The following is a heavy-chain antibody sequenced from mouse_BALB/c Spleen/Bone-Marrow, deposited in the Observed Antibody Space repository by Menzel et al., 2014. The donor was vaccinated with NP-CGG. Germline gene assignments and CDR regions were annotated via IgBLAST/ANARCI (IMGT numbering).Heavy chain of an antibody. CDR1: GYTFTSYW. CDR3: TRWGLRRIDY. D-gene: IGHD2-4*01. CDR2: IYPGSSSS. V-gene: IGHV1S22*01. Sequence: LQQSGSELVRPGASVKLSCKASGYTFTSYWMHWVKQRPGQGLERIGNIYPGSSSSNYDEKFKSKATLTVDTSSSTAYMQLTSLTSEDSAIYYCTRWGLRRIDYWGQGTTLTVSS. J-gene: IGHJ2*01.